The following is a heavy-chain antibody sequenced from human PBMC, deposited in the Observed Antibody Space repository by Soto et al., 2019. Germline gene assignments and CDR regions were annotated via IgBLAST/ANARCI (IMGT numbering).Heavy chain of an antibody. J-gene: IGHJ4*02. Sequence: EVQLLESGGGLVQPGGSLRLSCAASGFTFSSYAMSWVRQAPGKGLEWVSAISGSGGSTYYADSVKGRFTISRDNSKKTLYLQMNCLRAEDTAVYSCAKDRYSGRRVGYWGQGTLVTVSS. CDR3: AKDRYSGRRVGY. CDR1: GFTFSSYA. CDR2: ISGSGGST. V-gene: IGHV3-23*01. D-gene: IGHD1-26*01.